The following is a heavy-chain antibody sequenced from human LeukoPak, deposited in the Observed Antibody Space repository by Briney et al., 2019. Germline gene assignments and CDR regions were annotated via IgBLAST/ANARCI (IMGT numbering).Heavy chain of an antibody. V-gene: IGHV3-21*01. J-gene: IGHJ6*03. CDR2: ISSSSSYI. CDR1: GFTFSSYS. CDR3: ARDVRGYSGYDSSYYYMDV. D-gene: IGHD5-12*01. Sequence: GGSLRLSCAASGFTFSSYSMNWVRQAPGKGLEWVSSISSSSSYIYYADSVKRLFTISSANAKHSLYLQINSLRAEDTAVYYCARDVRGYSGYDSSYYYMDVWGKGTTVTVSS.